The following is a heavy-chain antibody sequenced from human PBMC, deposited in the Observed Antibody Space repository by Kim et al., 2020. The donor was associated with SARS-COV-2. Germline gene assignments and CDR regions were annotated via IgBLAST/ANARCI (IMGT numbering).Heavy chain of an antibody. Sequence: ASVKVSCKASGYTFTSYAMNWVRQAPGQGLEWMGWINTNTGNPTYAQGFTGRFVFSLDTSVSTAYLQISSLKAEDTAVYYCARDRYYYDSSGYSSHYYYGMDVWGQGTTVTVSS. CDR3: ARDRYYYDSSGYSSHYYYGMDV. V-gene: IGHV7-4-1*02. J-gene: IGHJ6*02. CDR2: INTNTGNP. D-gene: IGHD3-22*01. CDR1: GYTFTSYA.